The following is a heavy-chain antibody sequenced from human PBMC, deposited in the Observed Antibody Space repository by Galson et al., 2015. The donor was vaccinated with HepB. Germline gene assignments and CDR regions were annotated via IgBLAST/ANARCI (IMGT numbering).Heavy chain of an antibody. CDR3: AKIPSNSGWYQFDY. CDR1: GFTFSSYA. D-gene: IGHD6-19*01. Sequence: SLRLSCAASGFTFSSYAMSWVRQAPGKGLEWVSGISGSGRSTYYADSVKGRFTISRDSSKNTLYLQMNSLRAEDTAVYYCAKIPSNSGWYQFDYWGQEPWSPSPQ. V-gene: IGHV3-23*01. J-gene: IGHJ4*01. CDR2: ISGSGRST.